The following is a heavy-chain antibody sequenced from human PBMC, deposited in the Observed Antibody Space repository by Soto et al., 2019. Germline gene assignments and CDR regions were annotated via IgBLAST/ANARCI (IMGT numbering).Heavy chain of an antibody. D-gene: IGHD2-15*01. CDR3: ARDRGCSGGICYRDLGY. V-gene: IGHV3-48*01. CDR1: GFTFSSYS. J-gene: IGHJ4*02. CDR2: ISSTSNTI. Sequence: EVQLVESGGGLVQPGGSLRLSCAASGFTFSSYSMSWVRQAPGKGLEWVSYISSTSNTIYYADSVKGRFTISRDNAKNSLYLHVNGLSAEDTAVYYCARDRGCSGGICYRDLGYWGQGTLVTVSS.